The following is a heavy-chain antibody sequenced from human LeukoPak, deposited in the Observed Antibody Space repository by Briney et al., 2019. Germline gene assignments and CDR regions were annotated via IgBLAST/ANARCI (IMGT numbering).Heavy chain of an antibody. D-gene: IGHD2-2*01. CDR2: ISSSSSYI. Sequence: GGSLRLSCTVSGFTFGDYAMSWVRQAPGKGLEWVSSISSSSSYIYYADSVKGRFTISRDNAKNSLYLQMNSLRAEDTAVYYCARGPDCSSTSCASSLDYWGQGTLVTVSS. V-gene: IGHV3-21*04. J-gene: IGHJ4*02. CDR3: ARGPDCSSTSCASSLDY. CDR1: GFTFGDYA.